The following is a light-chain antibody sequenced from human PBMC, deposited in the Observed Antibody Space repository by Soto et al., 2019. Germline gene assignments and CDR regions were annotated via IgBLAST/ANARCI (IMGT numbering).Light chain of an antibody. CDR1: QSISSW. V-gene: IGKV1-5*03. CDR2: KTS. J-gene: IGKJ4*01. CDR3: QQYGSYPLT. Sequence: DIQMTQSPSTLSASVGDRVTITCRASQSISSWLAWYQKKPGKAPNLLIYKTSSLESGVPSRFSGSGSGTEFTRTVNSLQPDDFATYYCQQYGSYPLTFGGGTKVEIK.